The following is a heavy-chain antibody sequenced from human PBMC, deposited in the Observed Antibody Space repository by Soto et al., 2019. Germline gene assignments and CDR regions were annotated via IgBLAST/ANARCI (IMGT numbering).Heavy chain of an antibody. V-gene: IGHV2-5*02. D-gene: IGHD4-17*01. CDR2: IYWDDDK. J-gene: IGHJ4*02. Sequence: QITLKESGPTLVKPTQPLTLTCTFSGFSLSTSGVGVGWIRQPPGKALEWLALIYWDDDKRYSPSLKSRLTITKDTSKNQVVLTMTNMDPVDTATYYCAHSGYGDYVVYFDYWGQGTLVTVSS. CDR3: AHSGYGDYVVYFDY. CDR1: GFSLSTSGVG.